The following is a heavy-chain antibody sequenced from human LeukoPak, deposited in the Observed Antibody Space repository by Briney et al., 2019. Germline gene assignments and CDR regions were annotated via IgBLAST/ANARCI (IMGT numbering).Heavy chain of an antibody. CDR3: AKDCSSTSCPTSDY. CDR1: GFTVSSNY. V-gene: IGHV3-53*01. Sequence: PGGSLRLSCVASGFTVSSNYMSWVRQAPGKGLEWVSAAYSGGSTYYADSVKGRLTISRDNSKNTLYLQMNSLRAEDTAVYYCAKDCSSTSCPTSDYWGQGTLVTVSS. CDR2: AYSGGST. J-gene: IGHJ4*02. D-gene: IGHD2-2*01.